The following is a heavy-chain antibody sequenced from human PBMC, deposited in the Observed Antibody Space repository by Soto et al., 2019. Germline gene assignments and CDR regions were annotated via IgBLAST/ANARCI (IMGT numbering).Heavy chain of an antibody. CDR3: ARDRYSSSSFDAFDI. D-gene: IGHD6-6*01. CDR1: GGSISSYY. V-gene: IGHV4-59*01. J-gene: IGHJ3*02. CDR2: IYYSGST. Sequence: SETLSLTCTVSGGSISSYYWSWIRQPPGKGLEWIGYIYYSGSTNYNPSLKSRVTISVDTSKNQFSLKLSSVTAADTAVYYCARDRYSSSSFDAFDIWGQGTMVTVSS.